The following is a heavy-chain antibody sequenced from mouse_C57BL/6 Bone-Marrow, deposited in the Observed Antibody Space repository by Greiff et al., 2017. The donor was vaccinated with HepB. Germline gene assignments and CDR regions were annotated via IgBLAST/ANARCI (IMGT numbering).Heavy chain of an antibody. V-gene: IGHV1-63*01. D-gene: IGHD2-1*01. CDR2: IYPGGGYT. CDR3: ARLSGNYLYAMDY. J-gene: IGHJ4*01. Sequence: VQLQESGAELVRPGTSVKMSCKASGYTFTNYWIGWAKQRPGHGLEWIGDIYPGGGYTNYNEKFKGKATLTADKSSSTAYMQFSSLTSEDSAIYYCARLSGNYLYAMDYWGQGTSVTVSS. CDR1: GYTFTNYW.